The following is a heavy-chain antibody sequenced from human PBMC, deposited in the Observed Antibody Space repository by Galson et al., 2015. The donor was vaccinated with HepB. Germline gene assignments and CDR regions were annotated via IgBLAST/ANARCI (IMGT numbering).Heavy chain of an antibody. D-gene: IGHD1-26*01. CDR2: IYGGGST. V-gene: IGHV3-53*01. CDR3: AREGKGTYFLDP. Sequence: SLRLSCAASGFPVSSTYMSWVRQAPGKGLEWVALIYGGGSTYYADSVKGRFTISRDNSKNTLFLQMNSPRAEDTAFYYCAREGKGTYFLDPWGQGTLVTVSS. J-gene: IGHJ5*02. CDR1: GFPVSSTY.